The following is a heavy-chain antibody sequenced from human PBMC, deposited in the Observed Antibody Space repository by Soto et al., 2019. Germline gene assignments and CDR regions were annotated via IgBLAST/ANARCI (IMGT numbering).Heavy chain of an antibody. Sequence: GGSLRRPCASSGFTFSNAWMSWVRQAPGKGLEWVGRIKSKTDGGTTDYAAPVKGRFTISRDDSKNTLYLQMNSLKTEDTAVYYCTATTQYPLPYYGMDVWGQGTTVTVS. V-gene: IGHV3-15*01. CDR3: TATTQYPLPYYGMDV. D-gene: IGHD2-2*01. CDR1: GFTFSNAW. J-gene: IGHJ6*02. CDR2: IKSKTDGGTT.